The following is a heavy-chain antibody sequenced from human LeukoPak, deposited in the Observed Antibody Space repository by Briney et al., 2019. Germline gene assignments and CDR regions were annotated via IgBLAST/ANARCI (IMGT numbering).Heavy chain of an antibody. V-gene: IGHV4-59*01. Sequence: PSETLSLTCTVSGGSISSYYWSWTRQPPGKGLEWIGYIYYSGSTNYNPSLKSRVTISVDTSKNQFSLKLSSVTAADTAVYYCARGLVRGVISMDYWGQGTLVTVSS. CDR2: IYYSGST. CDR1: GGSISSYY. CDR3: ARGLVRGVISMDY. D-gene: IGHD3-10*01. J-gene: IGHJ4*02.